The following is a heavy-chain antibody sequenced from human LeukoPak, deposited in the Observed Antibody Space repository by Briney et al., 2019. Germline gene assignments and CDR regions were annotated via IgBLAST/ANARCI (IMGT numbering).Heavy chain of an antibody. D-gene: IGHD3-22*01. Sequence: PGGSLRLSCAASGFTFSSYAMSWVRQAPGKGLEWVSAIRGSGGSTYYADSVKRRFTISRDNSKNTLYLQMNSLRAEDTAVYYCAKDLYADDYYDSSGYPDAFDIWGQGTMVTVSS. CDR1: GFTFSSYA. CDR3: AKDLYADDYYDSSGYPDAFDI. J-gene: IGHJ3*02. V-gene: IGHV3-23*01. CDR2: IRGSGGST.